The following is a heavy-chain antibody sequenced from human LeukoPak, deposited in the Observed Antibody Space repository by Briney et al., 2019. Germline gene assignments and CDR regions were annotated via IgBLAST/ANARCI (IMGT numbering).Heavy chain of an antibody. V-gene: IGHV3-23*01. CDR2: ITGSGDTT. J-gene: IGHJ4*02. D-gene: IGHD3-9*01. CDR1: GFIFRNYA. Sequence: GASLRLSCAASGFIFRNYAMSWVRQAPGKGLEWVSAITGSGDTTYYADSVKGRFTISIDNSKNTLYVETNTLRAEDTAVYYCAKWGDYDILTGYYVSDFWGQGTLVTVSS. CDR3: AKWGDYDILTGYYVSDF.